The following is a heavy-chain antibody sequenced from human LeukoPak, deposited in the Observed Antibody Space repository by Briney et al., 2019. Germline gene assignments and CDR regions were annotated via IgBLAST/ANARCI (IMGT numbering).Heavy chain of an antibody. Sequence: ASVKVSCKASGYTFTSYAMHWVRQAPGQRLEWMGWINAGNGNTKYSQKFQGRVTITRDTSASTAYMELSSLRSEDTAVYYCARGGQYGSGSYYKSPTFDYWGQGTLVTVSS. V-gene: IGHV1-3*01. D-gene: IGHD3-10*01. CDR2: INAGNGNT. CDR1: GYTFTSYA. J-gene: IGHJ4*02. CDR3: ARGGQYGSGSYYKSPTFDY.